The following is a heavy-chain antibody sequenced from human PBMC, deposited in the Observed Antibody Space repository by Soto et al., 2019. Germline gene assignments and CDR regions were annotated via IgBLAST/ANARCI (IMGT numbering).Heavy chain of an antibody. CDR1: GGSISSGDYY. D-gene: IGHD3-22*01. V-gene: IGHV4-30-4*01. Sequence: PSETLSLTCTVSGGSISSGDYYWSWIRQPPGKGLEWIGYIYYSGSTYYNPSLKSRVTISVDTSKNQFSLKLSSVTAADTAVYYCARSYYYASSGYYGSLDYWGQGTLVTVSS. CDR2: IYYSGST. CDR3: ARSYYYASSGYYGSLDY. J-gene: IGHJ4*02.